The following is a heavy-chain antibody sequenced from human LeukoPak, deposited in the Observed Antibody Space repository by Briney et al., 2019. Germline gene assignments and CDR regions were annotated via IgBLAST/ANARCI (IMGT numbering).Heavy chain of an antibody. J-gene: IGHJ4*02. Sequence: ASETLFLTCTVSGGSINNYYWSWIRQPAGKGLEWIGRMYTSRSSNYNPSLKSRVTMSVDTSKNQFSLRLNSVTAADTAVYYCARDLAQTPWDYWGQGTLVTVSA. CDR1: GGSINNYY. CDR2: MYTSRSS. CDR3: ARDLAQTPWDY. V-gene: IGHV4-4*07.